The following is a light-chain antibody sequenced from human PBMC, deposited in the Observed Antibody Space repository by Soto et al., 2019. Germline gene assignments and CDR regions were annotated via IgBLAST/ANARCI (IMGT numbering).Light chain of an antibody. J-gene: IGLJ3*02. CDR3: CSYAGSSTWV. CDR1: SSDVGNYNL. V-gene: IGLV2-23*01. CDR2: EGS. Sequence: QSALTQPASVSGSPGQSITISCTGISSDVGNYNLVSWYQQHPGKAPKLMIYEGSKRPSGVSNRFSGSKSGNTASLIISGLQAEDEADYYCCSYAGSSTWVFGGGTKVTVL.